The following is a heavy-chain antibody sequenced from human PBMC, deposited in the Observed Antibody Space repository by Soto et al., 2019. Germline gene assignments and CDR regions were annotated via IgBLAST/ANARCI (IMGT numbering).Heavy chain of an antibody. V-gene: IGHV4-34*01. CDR3: ARGQGSGSYLSYYHYYGMDV. D-gene: IGHD1-26*01. J-gene: IGHJ6*02. CDR1: GGSFSGYY. CDR2: INHSGST. Sequence: SETLSLTCAVYGGSFSGYYWSWIRQPPGKGLEWIGEINHSGSTNYNPSLKSRVTISVDRSKNQFSLKLSSVTAADTAVYYCARGQGSGSYLSYYHYYGMDVWGQGTTVTVSS.